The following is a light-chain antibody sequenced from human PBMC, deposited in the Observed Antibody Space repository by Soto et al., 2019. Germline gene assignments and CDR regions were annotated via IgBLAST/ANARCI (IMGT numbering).Light chain of an antibody. V-gene: IGLV1-44*01. Sequence: VLTQPPSASGTPGQRVTISCSGSSSNIGSNTVNWYQQLPGTAPKLLIYTNDQRPSGVPDRSSGSRSGTSASLAISGLQFEDEADYHCSSWDDNLGAVVFGGGTKVTVL. CDR1: SSNIGSNT. CDR2: TND. CDR3: SSWDDNLGAVV. J-gene: IGLJ1*01.